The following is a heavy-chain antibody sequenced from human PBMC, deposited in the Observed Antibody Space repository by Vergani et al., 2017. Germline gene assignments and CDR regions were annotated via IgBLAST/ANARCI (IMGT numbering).Heavy chain of an antibody. D-gene: IGHD2-2*01. J-gene: IGHJ3*01. CDR2: INNNGGST. V-gene: IGHV3-23*01. CDR3: AKVCGSTSCPYGGGAFDV. CDR1: GFTFNSYA. Sequence: QLLESGGGLIQPGGSPRLSCAASGFTFNSYAMTWVRQAPGKGLVWVSGINNNGGSTYYADSVKGRFTISRDNSKNTLYLQMTDLRAEDTATYYCAKVCGSTSCPYGGGAFDVWGHGTMVTVSS.